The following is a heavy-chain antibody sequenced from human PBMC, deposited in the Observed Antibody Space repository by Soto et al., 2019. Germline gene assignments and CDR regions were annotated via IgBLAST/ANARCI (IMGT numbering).Heavy chain of an antibody. J-gene: IGHJ6*02. V-gene: IGHV1-69*13. CDR3: ARSQGSSTSLEIYYYYYYGMDV. CDR1: GGTFSSYA. Sequence: SEKVSCKASGGTFSSYAISWVRQAPGQGLEWMGGIIPISGTANYAQKFQGRVTITADESTSTAYMELSSLRSEDTAVYYCARSQGSSTSLEIYYYYYYGMDVWGQGTTVTVSS. CDR2: IIPISGTA. D-gene: IGHD2-2*01.